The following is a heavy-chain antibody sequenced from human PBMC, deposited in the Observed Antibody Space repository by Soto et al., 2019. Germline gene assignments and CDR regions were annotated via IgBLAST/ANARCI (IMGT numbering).Heavy chain of an antibody. V-gene: IGHV3-33*01. D-gene: IGHD2-21*01. CDR2: IWYDGSNK. CDR1: GFTFSSYG. CDR3: ARSGGDGYNLDY. J-gene: IGHJ4*02. Sequence: VQLVESGGGVVQPGRSLRLSCAASGFTFSSYGMHWVRQAPGKGLEWVAVIWYDGSNKYYADSVKGRFTISRDNSKNTLYLQMNSLRAEDTAVYYCARSGGDGYNLDYWGQGTLVTVSS.